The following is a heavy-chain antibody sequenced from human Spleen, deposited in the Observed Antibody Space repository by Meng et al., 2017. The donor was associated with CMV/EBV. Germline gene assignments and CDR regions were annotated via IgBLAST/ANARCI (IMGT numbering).Heavy chain of an antibody. D-gene: IGHD1-26*01. CDR2: ISAYSGNT. V-gene: IGHV1-18*01. J-gene: IGHJ4*02. CDR3: ARAGVGGNWGDYFDD. Sequence: SGYTFSTYGITWVRQAPGQGLEWMGWISAYSGNTKYEQKFQGRVTVTTDTSTRTAYMELRSLRSDDTAMYYCARAGVGGNWGDYFDDWGQGTLVTVSS. CDR1: GYTFSTYG.